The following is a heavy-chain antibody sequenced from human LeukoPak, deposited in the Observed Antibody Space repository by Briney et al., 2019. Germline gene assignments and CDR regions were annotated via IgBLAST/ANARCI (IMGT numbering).Heavy chain of an antibody. D-gene: IGHD3-22*01. CDR3: ARDTYHYYYDSSGYYSNAFDI. Sequence: ASVKVSCKASGYTFTSYDINWVRQATGQGLEWMGWMNPNSGNTGYAQKFQGRVTMTRNTSISTAYMELSSLRSEDTAVYYCARDTYHYYYDSSGYYSNAFDIWGQGTMVTVSS. V-gene: IGHV1-8*01. J-gene: IGHJ3*02. CDR2: MNPNSGNT. CDR1: GYTFTSYD.